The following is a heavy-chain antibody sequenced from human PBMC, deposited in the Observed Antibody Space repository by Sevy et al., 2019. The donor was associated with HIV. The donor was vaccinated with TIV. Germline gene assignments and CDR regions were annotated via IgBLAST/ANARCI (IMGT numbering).Heavy chain of an antibody. Sequence: GGSLRLSCVASGFIFRNHGMHWVRQAPGKGLEWVSFIWFDGSKKYYADSVKGRFTISRDNAKNTLFLQMNTLRVDDTAVYYCARETDNSARWLDLWGPGTLVTVSS. CDR2: IWFDGSKK. V-gene: IGHV3-33*01. CDR3: ARETDNSARWLDL. CDR1: GFIFRNHG. D-gene: IGHD6-19*01. J-gene: IGHJ4*02.